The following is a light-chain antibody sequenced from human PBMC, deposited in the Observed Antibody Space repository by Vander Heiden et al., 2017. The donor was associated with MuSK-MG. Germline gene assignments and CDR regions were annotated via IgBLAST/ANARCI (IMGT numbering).Light chain of an antibody. J-gene: IGKJ3*01. CDR3: QQDYNPFFT. CDR2: DAS. Sequence: DIQMTQSPSSLSASVGDRVTITCQASQDISNYLNWYQQKPGKAPKLLIYDASNLETGVPSRFSGSGSGTDFTFTIRSLQPEDFANDYCQQDYNPFFTFGHGTKVDIK. CDR1: QDISNY. V-gene: IGKV1-33*01.